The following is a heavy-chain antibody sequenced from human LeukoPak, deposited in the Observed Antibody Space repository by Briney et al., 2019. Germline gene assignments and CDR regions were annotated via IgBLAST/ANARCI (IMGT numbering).Heavy chain of an antibody. D-gene: IGHD3-22*01. Sequence: GGSLRLSCAASGFTFSSYSMNWVRQAPGKGLEWVSSISSSSSYISYVDSVKGRFTISRANAKTSLYLQMNSLRAEDTAVYYCARDAGYDSSGYYYPNFDYWGQGTLVTVSS. CDR2: ISSSSSYI. CDR3: ARDAGYDSSGYYYPNFDY. V-gene: IGHV3-21*01. J-gene: IGHJ4*02. CDR1: GFTFSSYS.